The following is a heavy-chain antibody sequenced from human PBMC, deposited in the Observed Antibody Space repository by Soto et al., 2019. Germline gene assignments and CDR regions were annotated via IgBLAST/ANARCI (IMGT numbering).Heavy chain of an antibody. D-gene: IGHD1-1*01. CDR3: ARDNDRPQLGGNYYYVLDV. V-gene: IGHV1-69*14. CDR2: IMPIFRTP. CDR1: GGTFRNSA. Sequence: QVQLEQSGAEVKKPGSSVKVSCKASGGTFRNSAISWVRQAPGQGLEWMGGIMPIFRTPDYAQKFQGRVPITADNAASTAYMELNGLRSDDTAVYFCARDNDRPQLGGNYYYVLDVWGHGTTVTVSS. J-gene: IGHJ6*02.